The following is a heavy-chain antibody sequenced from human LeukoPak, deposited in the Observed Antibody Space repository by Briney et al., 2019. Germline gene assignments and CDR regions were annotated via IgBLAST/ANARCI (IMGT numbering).Heavy chain of an antibody. D-gene: IGHD4-17*01. CDR3: ATSYGDGDYYYYYMDV. J-gene: IGHJ6*03. CDR2: ISSISSTI. CDR1: GFTFSSYS. V-gene: IGHV3-48*01. Sequence: VGSLRVSCAAPGFTFSSYSMNWVRQAPGKGREWVSYISSISSTIYYADSVKGRFTISRDNAKNSLYLQMNSLRAEDTAVYYCATSYGDGDYYYYYMDVWGKGTTVTVSS.